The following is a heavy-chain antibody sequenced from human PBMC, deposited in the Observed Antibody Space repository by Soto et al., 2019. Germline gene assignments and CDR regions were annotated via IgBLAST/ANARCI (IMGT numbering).Heavy chain of an antibody. D-gene: IGHD3-3*01. CDR2: ISHDGSNK. CDR1: GFTFSSYG. J-gene: IGHJ6*02. Sequence: PGGSLRLSCAASGFTFSSYGMHWVRQAPGKGLEWVAVISHDGSNKYYADSVKGRFTISRDNSKNTLYLQMNSLRAEDTAVYYCAKDRGLRFPVNYGMDVWGQGTTVTVSS. CDR3: AKDRGLRFPVNYGMDV. V-gene: IGHV3-30*18.